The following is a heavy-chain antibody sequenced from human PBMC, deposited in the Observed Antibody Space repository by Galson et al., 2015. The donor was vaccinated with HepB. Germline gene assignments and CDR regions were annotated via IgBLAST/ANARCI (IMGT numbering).Heavy chain of an antibody. D-gene: IGHD6-19*01. CDR3: AGGGSGWHGIWVAY. CDR2: IDQDGSEK. V-gene: IGHV3-7*03. CDR1: GFTFSNYW. Sequence: SLRLSCATSGFTFSNYWMNWVRQAPGKGLEWVANIDQDGSEKYYVDSVRGRFTISRDNAKNSLYLQMNSLRVEDTAVYYCAGGGSGWHGIWVAYWGQGTLVTVSS. J-gene: IGHJ4*02.